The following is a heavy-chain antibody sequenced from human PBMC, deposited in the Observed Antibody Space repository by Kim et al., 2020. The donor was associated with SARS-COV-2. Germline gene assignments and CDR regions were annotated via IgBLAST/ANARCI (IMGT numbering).Heavy chain of an antibody. CDR2: ISYDGSNK. Sequence: GGSLRLSCAASGFTFSSYAMHWVRQAPGKGLEWVAVISYDGSNKYYADSVKGRFTISRDNSKNTLYLQMNSLRAEDTAVYYCARDKRPGTVGFYDCDAFDIWGQGTMVTVSS. CDR1: GFTFSSYA. CDR3: ARDKRPGTVGFYDCDAFDI. J-gene: IGHJ3*02. D-gene: IGHD3-16*01. V-gene: IGHV3-30-3*01.